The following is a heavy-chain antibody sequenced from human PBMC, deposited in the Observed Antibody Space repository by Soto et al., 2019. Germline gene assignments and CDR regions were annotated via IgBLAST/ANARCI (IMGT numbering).Heavy chain of an antibody. V-gene: IGHV1-18*01. CDR3: ARVGGRHLRPLET. CDR2: ISANDGGT. CDR1: DSVFVTSV. Sequence: QDLLEQAGPEVKTPGDSVRISCWLYDSVFVTSVITWMRQAPGQGLEWMCRISANDGGTLSAMQYTDRLVMSTDPMRNMAYLQLWDVTSDDSAVYFGARVGGRHLRPLETWGHGTPVNFSS. D-gene: IGHD1-26*01. J-gene: IGHJ4*01.